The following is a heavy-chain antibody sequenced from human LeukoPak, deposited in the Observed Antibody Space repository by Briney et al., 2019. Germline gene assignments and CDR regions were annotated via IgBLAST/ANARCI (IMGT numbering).Heavy chain of an antibody. CDR3: ARVVFSGTVIVVATSYFDC. D-gene: IGHD2-21*02. J-gene: IGHJ4*02. CDR2: IYYSGST. Sequence: SETLSLTCTVSGGSISSGGYYWSWIRQHPGKGLEWIGYIYYSGSTYYNPSLKSRVTISVDTSKNQFSLKLSSVTAADTAVYYCARVVFSGTVIVVATSYFDCWGQGTLVTVSS. CDR1: GGSISSGGYY. V-gene: IGHV4-31*03.